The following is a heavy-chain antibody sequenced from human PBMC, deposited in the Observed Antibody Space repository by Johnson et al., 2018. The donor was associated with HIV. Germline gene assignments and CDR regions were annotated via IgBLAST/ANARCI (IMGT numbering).Heavy chain of an antibody. D-gene: IGHD6-13*01. CDR2: ISSSGSTI. V-gene: IGHV3-11*04. J-gene: IGHJ3*02. Sequence: QVQLVESGGGLVKPGGSLRLSCAASGFTFSDYYMSWIRQAPGKGLEWVSYISSSGSTIYYADSVKGRLTISRDNAKNSLYLQMNSLRAEDTAVYYCASGVYSSSWSWDVAFDIWGQGTMVTVSS. CDR1: GFTFSDYY. CDR3: ASGVYSSSWSWDVAFDI.